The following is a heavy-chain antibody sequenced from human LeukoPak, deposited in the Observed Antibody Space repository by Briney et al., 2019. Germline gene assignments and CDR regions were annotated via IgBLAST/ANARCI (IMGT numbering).Heavy chain of an antibody. CDR1: GGTFSSYA. CDR3: ARDPWSGCSGGSCYFSWFDP. J-gene: IGHJ5*02. V-gene: IGHV1-69*01. D-gene: IGHD2-15*01. CDR2: IIPIFGTA. Sequence: ASVKVSCKASGGTFSSYAISWVRQAPGQGLEWMGGIIPIFGTANYAQKFQGRVTITADESTSTAYMELSSLRSEDTAVYYCARDPWSGCSGGSCYFSWFDPWGQGTLVTVSS.